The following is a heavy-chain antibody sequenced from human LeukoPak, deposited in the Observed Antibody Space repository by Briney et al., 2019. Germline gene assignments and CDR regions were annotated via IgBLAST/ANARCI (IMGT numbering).Heavy chain of an antibody. Sequence: SETLSLTCSVSGYSFTSGHYWGWIRQPPGKGLEWIANIYHTGSAHYNPSLKSRVTISVDTSKNQFSLKLSSVTAADTAVYYCARAGPYGGSYYYYYYMDVWGKGTTVTVSS. D-gene: IGHD4-23*01. CDR2: IYHTGSA. J-gene: IGHJ6*03. CDR3: ARAGPYGGSYYYYYYMDV. CDR1: GYSFTSGHY. V-gene: IGHV4-38-2*02.